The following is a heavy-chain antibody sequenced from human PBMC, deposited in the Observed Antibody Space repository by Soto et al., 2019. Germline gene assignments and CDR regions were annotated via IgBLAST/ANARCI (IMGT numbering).Heavy chain of an antibody. CDR3: ARDLLRYFDWLWDDDAFDI. CDR2: IVVGSGNT. CDR1: GFTFTSSA. J-gene: IGHJ3*02. D-gene: IGHD3-9*01. Sequence: SVKVSCKASGFTFTSSAMQWVRQARGQRLEWIGWIVVGSGNTNYAQKLQGRVTMTTDTSTSTAYMELRSLRSDDTAVYYCARDLLRYFDWLWDDDAFDIWGQGTMVTVSS. V-gene: IGHV1-58*02.